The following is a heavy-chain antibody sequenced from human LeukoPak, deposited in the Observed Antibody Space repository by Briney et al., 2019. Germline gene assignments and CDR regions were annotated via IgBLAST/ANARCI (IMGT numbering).Heavy chain of an antibody. V-gene: IGHV3-30-3*01. Sequence: TGGSLRLSCAASGFTFSSYAMHWVRQAPGKGLEWVAVISYDGSNKYYADSVKGRFTISRDNSKNTLYLQMNSLRAEDTAVYYCARDFMAPSNNIVVVPAAMGPFDYWGQGTLVTVSS. CDR2: ISYDGSNK. CDR1: GFTFSSYA. J-gene: IGHJ4*02. CDR3: ARDFMAPSNNIVVVPAAMGPFDY. D-gene: IGHD2-2*01.